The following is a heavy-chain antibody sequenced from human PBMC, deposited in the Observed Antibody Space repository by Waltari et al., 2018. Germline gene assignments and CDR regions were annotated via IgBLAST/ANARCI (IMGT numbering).Heavy chain of an antibody. CDR3: ARARYSYGPSGYYYGMDV. D-gene: IGHD5-18*01. V-gene: IGHV4-59*11. CDR2: IYYSGST. CDR1: GGSISSHY. J-gene: IGHJ6*02. Sequence: QVQLQESGPGLVKPSETLSLTCTVSGGSISSHYWSWIRQPAGKGLEWIGYIYYSGSTNYNPSLKSRVTISVDTSKNQFSLKLSSVTAADTAVYYCARARYSYGPSGYYYGMDVWGQGTTVTVSS.